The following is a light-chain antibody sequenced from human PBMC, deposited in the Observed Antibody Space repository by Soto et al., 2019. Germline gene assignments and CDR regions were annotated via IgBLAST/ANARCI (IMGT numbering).Light chain of an antibody. CDR2: QTS. V-gene: IGKV3D-11*03. CDR1: QYINTR. J-gene: IGKJ1*01. Sequence: EIVLTQSPATLSSFPGDRVTLSCRASQYINTRLAWYQHRPGQAPRLLIYQTSIRAAGIPARFSAWGSETDFTLTISDVEPEDFAVYYCQQYDSSPKTFGQGTKVDIK. CDR3: QQYDSSPKT.